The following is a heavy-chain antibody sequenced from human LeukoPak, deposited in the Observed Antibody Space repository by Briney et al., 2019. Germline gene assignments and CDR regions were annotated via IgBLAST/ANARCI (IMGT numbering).Heavy chain of an antibody. J-gene: IGHJ6*03. D-gene: IGHD4-17*01. Sequence: MPSQTLSLTCTVSVGSISSGGYYWSWIRQHPGKGLEWIGYIYYSGSTYYNPSLKSRVTISVDTSKNQFSLKLSSVTAADTAVYYCARGYGDYAFYYYMDVWGKGTTVTVSS. CDR1: VGSISSGGYY. V-gene: IGHV4-31*03. CDR2: IYYSGST. CDR3: ARGYGDYAFYYYMDV.